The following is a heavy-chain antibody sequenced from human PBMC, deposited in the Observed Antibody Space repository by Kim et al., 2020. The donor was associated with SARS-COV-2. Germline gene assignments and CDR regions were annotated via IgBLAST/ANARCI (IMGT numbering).Heavy chain of an antibody. CDR3: ARRAGYSSGWYYFDH. J-gene: IGHJ4*02. CDR1: DDSISSNNYY. D-gene: IGHD6-19*01. V-gene: IGHV4-39*01. CDR2: VYFSGST. Sequence: SETLSLTCIVFDDSISSNNYYWGWIRQPPGKGLEWIGSVYFSGSTYYNPSLKSRVTISVDTSKNQFSLKLKSVTAADTAIYYCARRAGYSSGWYYFDHWGQGTLVTVSS.